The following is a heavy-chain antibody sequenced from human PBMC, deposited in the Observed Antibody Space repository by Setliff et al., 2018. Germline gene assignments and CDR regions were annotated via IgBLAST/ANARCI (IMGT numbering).Heavy chain of an antibody. V-gene: IGHV1-8*01. D-gene: IGHD3-22*01. CDR3: AREGEPPYDSSGLDAFDI. Sequence: GASVKVSCKASGYTFTSYDINWVRQATGQGLEWMGWMNPNSGNTGYAQKLQGRVTMTRNTSISTAYMELSSLRSEDTAVYYCAREGEPPYDSSGLDAFDIWGQGTMVTVSS. J-gene: IGHJ3*02. CDR1: GYTFTSYD. CDR2: MNPNSGNT.